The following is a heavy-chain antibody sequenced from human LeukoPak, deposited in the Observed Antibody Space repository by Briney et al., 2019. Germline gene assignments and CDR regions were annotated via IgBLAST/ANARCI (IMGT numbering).Heavy chain of an antibody. V-gene: IGHV3-33*03. Sequence: GTSLRLSCAAPGFAFTSYGIHWLRQAPGKGLDWGAFIAYDGRLQYYGGSVKGRFTISRDNSEKTVYLEMNSLRADDTAVYFCAKSLYANLFGEVFGQWGQGSLVTVSS. CDR3: AKSLYANLFGEVFGQ. CDR2: IAYDGRLQ. D-gene: IGHD3-10*02. J-gene: IGHJ4*02. CDR1: GFAFTSYG.